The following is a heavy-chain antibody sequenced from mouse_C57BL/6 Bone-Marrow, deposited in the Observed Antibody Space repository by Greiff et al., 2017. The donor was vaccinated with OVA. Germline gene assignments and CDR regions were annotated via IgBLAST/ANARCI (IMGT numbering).Heavy chain of an antibody. Sequence: EAHLVESGGDLVKPGGSLKLSCAASGFTFSSYGMSWVRQTPDKRLEWVATISSGGSYTYYPDSVKGRFTISRDNAKNTLYLQMSSLKSEDTAMYYCARNRWLLRFDYWGQGTTLTVSS. D-gene: IGHD2-3*01. V-gene: IGHV5-6*01. CDR1: GFTFSSYG. CDR2: ISSGGSYT. J-gene: IGHJ2*01. CDR3: ARNRWLLRFDY.